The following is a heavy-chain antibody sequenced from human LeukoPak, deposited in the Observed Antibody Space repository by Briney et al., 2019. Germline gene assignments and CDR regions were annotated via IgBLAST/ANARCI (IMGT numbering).Heavy chain of an antibody. CDR3: AKATRGRYCSSTSCYGAYYYYGMDV. D-gene: IGHD2-2*01. CDR2: ISGSGGSI. Sequence: GGSLRLSCAASGFTFSSYAMSWVRQAPGKGLEWVSAISGSGGSIYYADSVKGRFTISRDNSKNTLYLQMNSLRAEDTAVYYCAKATRGRYCSSTSCYGAYYYYGMDVWGQGTTVTVSS. V-gene: IGHV3-23*01. CDR1: GFTFSSYA. J-gene: IGHJ6*02.